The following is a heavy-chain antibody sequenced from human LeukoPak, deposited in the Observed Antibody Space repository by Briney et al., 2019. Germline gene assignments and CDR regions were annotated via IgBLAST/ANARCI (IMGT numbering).Heavy chain of an antibody. Sequence: PGGSLRLSCAASGFTFSSYWMHWVRQAPGKGLVWASRINSDGSSTSYADSVKGRFTISRDNSKNTLYLQMNSLRAEDTAVYYCAKDAYYYDSSGYWDYFDYWGQGTLVTVSS. CDR1: GFTFSSYW. CDR3: AKDAYYYDSSGYWDYFDY. V-gene: IGHV3-74*01. D-gene: IGHD3-22*01. J-gene: IGHJ4*02. CDR2: INSDGSST.